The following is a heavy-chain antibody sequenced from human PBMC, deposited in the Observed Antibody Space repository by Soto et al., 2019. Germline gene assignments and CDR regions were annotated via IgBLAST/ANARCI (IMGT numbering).Heavy chain of an antibody. CDR1: GGSISSGGYS. D-gene: IGHD2-15*01. J-gene: IGHJ6*02. CDR3: ARKRGGYCSGGSYPTYGMDV. Sequence: QLQLQESGSGLVKPSQTLSLTCAVSGGSISSGGYSWSWIRQPPGKGLEWIGYIYHSGSTYYNPSLKSRVTISVDRSKNQFSLKLSSVTAADTAVYYCARKRGGYCSGGSYPTYGMDVWGQGTTVTVSS. V-gene: IGHV4-30-2*01. CDR2: IYHSGST.